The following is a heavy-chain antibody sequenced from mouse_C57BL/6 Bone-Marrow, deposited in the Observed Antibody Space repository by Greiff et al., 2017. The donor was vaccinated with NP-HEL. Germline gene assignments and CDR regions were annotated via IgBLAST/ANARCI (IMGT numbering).Heavy chain of an antibody. CDR2: FIPIHGGT. CDR1: GYTFTCSW. Sequence: QVQLQQPGTELVKPGASVKLSCKASGYTFTCSWMHWVKQRPGQGLAWIGYFIPIHGGTNYNEKFKSKATLTVDKSSSTAYMQLSSLTSEDSAVYYWARGTTVVAHYYAMDDWGQGTSVTVSS. D-gene: IGHD1-1*01. CDR3: ARGTTVVAHYYAMDD. J-gene: IGHJ4*01. V-gene: IGHV1-53*01.